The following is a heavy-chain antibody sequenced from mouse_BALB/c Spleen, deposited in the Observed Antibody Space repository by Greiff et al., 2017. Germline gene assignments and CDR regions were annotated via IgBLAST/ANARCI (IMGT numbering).Heavy chain of an antibody. J-gene: IGHJ2*01. Sequence: EVKLVESGGGLVQPKGSLKLSCAASGFTFNTYAMNWVRQAPGKGLEWVARIRSKSNNYATYYADSVKDRLTISRDDSQSMLYLQMNNLKTEDTAMYYCVRRAMITNYFDYWGQGTTLTVSS. V-gene: IGHV10-1*02. CDR2: IRSKSNNYAT. CDR3: VRRAMITNYFDY. D-gene: IGHD2-4*01. CDR1: GFTFNTYA.